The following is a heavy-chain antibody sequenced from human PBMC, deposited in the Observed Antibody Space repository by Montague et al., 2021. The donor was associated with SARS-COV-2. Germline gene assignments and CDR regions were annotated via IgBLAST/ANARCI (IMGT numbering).Heavy chain of an antibody. J-gene: IGHJ5*02. CDR1: GGSFSGYY. CDR3: ARGPRITMIVVVITDIWFDP. V-gene: IGHV4-34*01. D-gene: IGHD3-22*01. CDR2: INHSGTT. Sequence: SETLSLTCAVYGGSFSGYYWSWIRKPPGKGLEWIGEINHSGTTNXXPSPKSRVTISVDTSKNQFSLKLGSVTAADTAVYYCARGPRITMIVVVITDIWFDPWGQGTLVTVSS.